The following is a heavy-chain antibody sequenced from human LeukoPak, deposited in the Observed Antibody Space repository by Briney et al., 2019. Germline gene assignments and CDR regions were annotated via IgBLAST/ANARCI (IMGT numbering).Heavy chain of an antibody. CDR1: AGSISSSSYY. Sequence: PSETLSLTCTVSAGSISSSSYYWGWIRQPPGKGLEWIGSINYSGSTYYNPSLKSRVTISVDTSKNQFSLKLSSVTAAHTAVYYCARTITMVRGVIITVDYWGQGTLVTVSS. CDR3: ARTITMVRGVIITVDY. D-gene: IGHD3-10*01. CDR2: INYSGST. J-gene: IGHJ4*02. V-gene: IGHV4-39*01.